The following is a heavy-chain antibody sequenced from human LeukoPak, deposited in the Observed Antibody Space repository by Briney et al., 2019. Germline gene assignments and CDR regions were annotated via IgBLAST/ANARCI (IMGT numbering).Heavy chain of an antibody. CDR3: ARDWDSSGYYSYYFDY. Sequence: ASVKVSCKASGYTFTSYYMHWVRQPPGQEVEWMGIINPSGGSTSYAQKFQGRVTMTRDTSTSTVYMELSNLRSEDTAVYYCARDWDSSGYYSYYFDYWGQGTLVTVSS. CDR1: GYTFTSYY. J-gene: IGHJ4*02. CDR2: INPSGGST. D-gene: IGHD3-22*01. V-gene: IGHV1-46*01.